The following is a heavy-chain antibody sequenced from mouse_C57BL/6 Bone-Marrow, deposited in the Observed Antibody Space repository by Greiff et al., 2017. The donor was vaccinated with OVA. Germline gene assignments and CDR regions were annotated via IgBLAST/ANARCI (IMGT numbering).Heavy chain of an antibody. CDR1: GYTFTSYW. V-gene: IGHV1-64*01. Sequence: QVQLQQSGAELVKPGASVKLSCKTSGYTFTSYWMHWVKQRPGPGLEWIGMIHPNSGSTNYNEKFKSKATLTVDTSSSTAYMQLSSLTSEDSAVSYCAREGFYYSNYVGGDFDVWGTGTTVTVSA. D-gene: IGHD2-5*01. CDR3: AREGFYYSNYVGGDFDV. J-gene: IGHJ1*03. CDR2: IHPNSGST.